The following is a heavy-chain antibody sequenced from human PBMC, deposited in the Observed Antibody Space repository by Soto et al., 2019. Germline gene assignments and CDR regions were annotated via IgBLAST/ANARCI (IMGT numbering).Heavy chain of an antibody. CDR3: ARASIVPAAKIDKGWFDP. CDR2: ISAYNGNT. Sequence: QVQLVQSGAEVKKPGSSVKVSCKASGYTFTSYGISWVRHAPGQGLEWMGWISAYNGNTNYAQKLQGRVTMTTDTSTSTACMNLRSPRSDDTAVYYCARASIVPAAKIDKGWFDPWGHRTLVTVSS. CDR1: GYTFTSYG. D-gene: IGHD2-2*01. V-gene: IGHV1-18*01. J-gene: IGHJ5*02.